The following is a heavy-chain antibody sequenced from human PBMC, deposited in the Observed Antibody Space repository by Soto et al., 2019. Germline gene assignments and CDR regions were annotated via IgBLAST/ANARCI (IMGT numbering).Heavy chain of an antibody. Sequence: ESGGGLIQPGGSLRLSCATSGFTFSAFVMTWVRQAPGKGLEWVSTISGSGDSTFYADSVKGRFTISRDNSKNTLYLQMNSPRVEDTAVYYCANVADRTTWPYYYGMDVWGPGTTVTVSS. V-gene: IGHV3-23*01. CDR1: GFTFSAFV. CDR2: ISGSGDST. CDR3: ANVADRTTWPYYYGMDV. D-gene: IGHD6-19*01. J-gene: IGHJ6*02.